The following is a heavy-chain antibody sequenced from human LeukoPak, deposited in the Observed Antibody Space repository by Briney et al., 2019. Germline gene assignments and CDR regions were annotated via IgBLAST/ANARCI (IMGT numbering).Heavy chain of an antibody. D-gene: IGHD6-19*01. CDR1: GYTFTDYY. Sequence: ATVKISCKASGYTFTDYYMHWVQQAPGKGLEWMGRVDPEDGETIYAEKFQGRVTITADTSTDTAYMELSSLRSEDTAVYYCATPDSSGWDFDYWGQGTLVTVSS. J-gene: IGHJ4*02. V-gene: IGHV1-69-2*01. CDR2: VDPEDGET. CDR3: ATPDSSGWDFDY.